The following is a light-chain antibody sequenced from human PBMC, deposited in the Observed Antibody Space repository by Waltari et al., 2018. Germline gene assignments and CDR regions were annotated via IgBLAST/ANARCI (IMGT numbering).Light chain of an antibody. CDR3: QQYNNWPLT. CDR2: GAS. Sequence: EIVMTQSPATLSVSPGEGATLSCRASQSIGSNLAWYQQKPGQAHRLLIYGASTRATGIPARFSGSGSGTEFTLTISSLQSEDFAVYYCQQYNNWPLTFGQGTRLEIK. V-gene: IGKV3D-15*01. CDR1: QSIGSN. J-gene: IGKJ5*01.